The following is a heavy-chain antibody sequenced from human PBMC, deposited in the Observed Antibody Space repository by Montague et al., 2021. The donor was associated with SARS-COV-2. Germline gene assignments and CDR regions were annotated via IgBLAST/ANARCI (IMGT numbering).Heavy chain of an antibody. CDR1: GGSISSGGYY. V-gene: IGHV4-31*03. D-gene: IGHD3-22*01. Sequence: TLSLTCTVSGGSISSGGYYWSWIRQRPGKGLEWIAYIYYSGSTYYNPSLKSRVSISVDTSKNQFSLKLSSVTAADTAVYYCARARTRVSLIVVVIDTFDLWGQGTMVTVSS. CDR2: IYYSGST. CDR3: ARARTRVSLIVVVIDTFDL. J-gene: IGHJ3*01.